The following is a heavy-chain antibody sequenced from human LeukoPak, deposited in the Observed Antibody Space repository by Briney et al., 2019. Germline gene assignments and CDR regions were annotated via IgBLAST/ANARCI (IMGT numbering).Heavy chain of an antibody. V-gene: IGHV4-59*08. Sequence: SETLSLTCTVSVGSISSYYWSWIRQPPGKGLEWMGYIYYSGSTNYNPSLKSRVTISVDPSKNQFSLKLSSVPAADTAVYYCAIFKYYYGSGSYGYFDYWGQGTLVTVSS. CDR3: AIFKYYYGSGSYGYFDY. CDR2: IYYSGST. D-gene: IGHD3-10*01. J-gene: IGHJ4*02. CDR1: VGSISSYY.